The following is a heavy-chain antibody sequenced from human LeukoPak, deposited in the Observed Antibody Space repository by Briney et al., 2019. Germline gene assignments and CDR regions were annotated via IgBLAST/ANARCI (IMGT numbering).Heavy chain of an antibody. Sequence: GGSLRLSCAASGFTFSSYGMHWVRQAPGKGLEWVAVISYDGSNKYYADSVKGRFTISRDNSKNTLYLQMNSLRAEDTAVYYCAKGTRAWVGELQNHPFDYWGQGTLVTVSS. D-gene: IGHD3-10*01. J-gene: IGHJ4*02. CDR1: GFTFSSYG. CDR3: AKGTRAWVGELQNHPFDY. V-gene: IGHV3-30*18. CDR2: ISYDGSNK.